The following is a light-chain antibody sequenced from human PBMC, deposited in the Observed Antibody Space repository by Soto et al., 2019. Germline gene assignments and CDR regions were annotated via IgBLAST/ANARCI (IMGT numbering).Light chain of an antibody. CDR2: WAS. Sequence: DIVMTQSPDSLAVSLGERATINCKSSQSVLYNSNNKNYLAWYQQKPGQPPSLLIHWASTRESGVPDRFSGSGSGTDFTLTNTSLQAEDVAIYYCQQYYRLPQTFGQGTKVDIK. V-gene: IGKV4-1*01. CDR3: QQYYRLPQT. CDR1: QSVLYNSNNKNY. J-gene: IGKJ1*01.